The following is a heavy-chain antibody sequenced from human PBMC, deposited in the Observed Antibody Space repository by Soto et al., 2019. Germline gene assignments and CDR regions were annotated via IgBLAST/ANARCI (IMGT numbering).Heavy chain of an antibody. J-gene: IGHJ5*02. CDR2: IFSNDEK. V-gene: IGHV2-26*01. Sequence: SGPTLVNPTETLTLTCTVSGFSLSNARMGVSWIRQPPGKALEWLAHIFSNDEKSYSTSLKSRLTISKDTSKSQVVLTMTNMDPVDTATYYCARSLVRGVIIDMNWFDPWGQGTPVTVSS. D-gene: IGHD3-10*01. CDR3: ARSLVRGVIIDMNWFDP. CDR1: GFSLSNARMG.